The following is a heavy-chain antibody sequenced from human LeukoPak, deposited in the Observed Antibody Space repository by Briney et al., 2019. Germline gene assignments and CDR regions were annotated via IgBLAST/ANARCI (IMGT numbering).Heavy chain of an antibody. V-gene: IGHV4-59*08. D-gene: IGHD3-3*01. CDR2: IYYSGST. CDR1: GDSISSYY. CDR3: AAYYDFWSGFDY. J-gene: IGHJ4*02. Sequence: SETLSLTCTVSGDSISSYYWNWIRQPPGKGLEWIGYIYYSGSTNYNPSLKSRVTISVDTSKNQFSLKLSSVTAADTAVYYCAAYYDFWSGFDYWGQGTLVTVSS.